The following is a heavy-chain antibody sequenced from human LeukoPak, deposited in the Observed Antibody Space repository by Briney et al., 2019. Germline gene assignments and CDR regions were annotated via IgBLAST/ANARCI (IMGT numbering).Heavy chain of an antibody. CDR1: GYTFTSYA. CDR2: INTNTRNP. V-gene: IGHV7-4-1*02. Sequence: ASVKVSCKASGYTFTSYAMNWVRQAPGQGLEWMGWINTNTRNPTYAQGFTGRFVFSLDTSVSTAYLQISSLKAEDTAVYYCARDAGSYYYDSSGYFPRWGQGTLVTVSS. D-gene: IGHD3-22*01. CDR3: ARDAGSYYYDSSGYFPR. J-gene: IGHJ4*02.